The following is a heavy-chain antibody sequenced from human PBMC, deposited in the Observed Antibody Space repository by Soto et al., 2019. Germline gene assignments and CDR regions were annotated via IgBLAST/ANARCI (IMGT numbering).Heavy chain of an antibody. D-gene: IGHD3-22*01. CDR1: GDSISSYY. CDR3: ALRSMAVVPEY. CDR2: LYYGRSA. V-gene: IGHV4-59*01. Sequence: QVQLQESGPGLVKPSETLSLTCAVSGDSISSYYCMWIRQPPGKGLESIGYLYYGRSANYNPSLKGRVTLSVEPSTNQCSLTLSSMTAADTAVYYCALRSMAVVPEYWGQGTLVTVSS. J-gene: IGHJ4*02.